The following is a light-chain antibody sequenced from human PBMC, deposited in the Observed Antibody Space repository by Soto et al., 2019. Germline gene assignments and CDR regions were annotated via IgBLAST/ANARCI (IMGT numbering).Light chain of an antibody. CDR1: QSVNSLF. CDR2: GTT. J-gene: IGKJ1*01. CDR3: QQYGISPKT. V-gene: IGKV3-20*01. Sequence: EIVFPQSPRTLYLSPGERATLSCRASQSVNSLFFGWHQQKPGQAPRLLIYGTTNRAAGIPDRFSGSGSGTDFTLTISRLEPEDSAVYFCQQYGISPKTFGQGTKV.